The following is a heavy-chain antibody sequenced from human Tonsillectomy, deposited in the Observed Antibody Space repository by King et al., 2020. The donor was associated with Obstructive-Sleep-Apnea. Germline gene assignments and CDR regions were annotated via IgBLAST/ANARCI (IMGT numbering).Heavy chain of an antibody. D-gene: IGHD3-22*01. CDR2: IYHSGST. Sequence: LQLQESGSGLVKPSQTLSLTCAVSGGSISSGGYSWSWIRQPPGKGLEWIGYIYHSGSTYYNPSLKSRVTISGDRSTNQFSLKLSSVTAADTAVDFCARAGNYYDSSGYYFDYWGQGTLVTVSS. J-gene: IGHJ4*02. CDR3: ARAGNYYDSSGYYFDY. CDR1: GGSISSGGYS. V-gene: IGHV4-30-2*01.